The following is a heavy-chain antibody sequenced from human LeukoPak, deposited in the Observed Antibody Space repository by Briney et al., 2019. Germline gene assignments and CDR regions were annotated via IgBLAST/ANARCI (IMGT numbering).Heavy chain of an antibody. Sequence: ASVKVSCQASGYTFTGYYMHCVRQAPGQGLEWMGWINPNSGGTNYAQKFQGRVTMTRDTSISTAYMELSRLRSDDTAVYYCARGMMVRGPTDYWGQGTLVTVSS. D-gene: IGHD3-10*01. J-gene: IGHJ4*02. V-gene: IGHV1-2*02. CDR1: GYTFTGYY. CDR3: ARGMMVRGPTDY. CDR2: INPNSGGT.